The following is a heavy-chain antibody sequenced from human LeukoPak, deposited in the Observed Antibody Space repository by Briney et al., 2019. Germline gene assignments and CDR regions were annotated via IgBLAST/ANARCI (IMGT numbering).Heavy chain of an antibody. CDR2: INHSGST. D-gene: IGHD3-10*01. CDR3: ARNYYGSGSYYNVDIYYYYYGMDV. CDR1: GGSFSGYY. Sequence: PSETLSLTCAVYGGSFSGYYWSWIRQPPGKGLEWIGEINHSGSTNYNPSLKSRVTISVDTSKNQFSLKLSSVTAADTAVYYCARNYYGSGSYYNVDIYYYYYGMDVWGQGTTVTVSS. J-gene: IGHJ6*02. V-gene: IGHV4-34*01.